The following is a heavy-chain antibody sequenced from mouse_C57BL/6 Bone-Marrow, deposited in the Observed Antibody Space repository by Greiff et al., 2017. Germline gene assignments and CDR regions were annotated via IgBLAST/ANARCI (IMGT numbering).Heavy chain of an antibody. Sequence: VQLQQSGAELMKPGASVKLSCIATGYTFTGYWIEWVQQRPGHGLEWIGEILPGSGSTNSNEKFKGKATFTTATSSNTAYMQLSSLTTEDSDIEYGANLHYSNYVGYFDYWGQGTTLTVSS. CDR3: ANLHYSNYVGYFDY. J-gene: IGHJ2*01. D-gene: IGHD2-5*01. CDR1: GYTFTGYW. V-gene: IGHV1-9*01. CDR2: ILPGSGST.